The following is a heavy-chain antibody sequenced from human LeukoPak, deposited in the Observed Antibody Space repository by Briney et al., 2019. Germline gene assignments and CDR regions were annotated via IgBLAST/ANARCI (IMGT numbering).Heavy chain of an antibody. CDR2: IEQDGSDN. D-gene: IGHD2-15*01. CDR3: ARDRGYCSGGTCRIHYFDY. CDR1: GGSLSSGSYY. Sequence: ETLSLTCTVSGGSLSSGSYYWSWIRQPPGKGLEWVANIEQDGSDNYHLGSVMGRFTISRDNAKNSLYLQMNSLRAEDTAVYYCARDRGYCSGGTCRIHYFDYWGQGTLVTVSS. J-gene: IGHJ4*02. V-gene: IGHV3-7*04.